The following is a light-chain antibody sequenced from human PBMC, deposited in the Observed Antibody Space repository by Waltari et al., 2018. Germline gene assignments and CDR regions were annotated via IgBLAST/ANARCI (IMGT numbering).Light chain of an antibody. V-gene: IGKV3-20*01. Sequence: EIVLTQSPGTLSLSPGERATLSCRASQSVSRTLAWYQQKPGQAPRLLIYDASTRATGSTDRFSGSGSGTDFSLTISRLEPEEFAVYYCQKYGRLPATFGQGTKVEIK. CDR3: QKYGRLPAT. CDR2: DAS. CDR1: QSVSRT. J-gene: IGKJ1*01.